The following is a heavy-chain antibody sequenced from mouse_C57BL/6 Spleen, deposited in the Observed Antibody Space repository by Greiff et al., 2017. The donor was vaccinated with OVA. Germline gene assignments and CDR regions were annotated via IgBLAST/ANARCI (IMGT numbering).Heavy chain of an antibody. J-gene: IGHJ2*01. V-gene: IGHV5-9*01. D-gene: IGHD4-1*01. CDR1: GFTFSSYT. CDR3: ARQRTGTGYYFDY. CDR2: ISGGGGNT. Sequence: EVQVVESGGGLVKPGGSLKLSCAASGFTFSSYTMSWVRQTPEKRLEWVATISGGGGNTYYPDSVKGRFTISRDNAKNTLYLQMSSLRSEDTALYYCARQRTGTGYYFDYWGQGTTLTVSS.